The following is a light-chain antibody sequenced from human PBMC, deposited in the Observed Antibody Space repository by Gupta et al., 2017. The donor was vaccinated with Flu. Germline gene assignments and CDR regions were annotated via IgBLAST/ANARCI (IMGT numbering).Light chain of an antibody. CDR2: SAS. CDR3: QQSYSNPRT. J-gene: IGKJ1*01. V-gene: IGKV1-39*01. Sequence: DIQMTQSPSFLSASIGDRVTLTCRASHSISRSLNWYKQKPGKAPALLIHSASSLQSGVPSRFSGSGSGTDFTLTISSLQLEDSATYYCQQSYSNPRTFGPGIKVEI. CDR1: HSISRS.